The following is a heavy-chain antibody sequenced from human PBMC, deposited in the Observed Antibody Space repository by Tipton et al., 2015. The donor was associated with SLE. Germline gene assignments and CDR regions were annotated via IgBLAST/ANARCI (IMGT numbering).Heavy chain of an antibody. Sequence: SLRLSCSASGFTFGDFGMSWVRQAPGKGLEWVAHIQQDGNDKYYVDSVKGRFTISRDDAKNSLYLQMNRLRAEDTAVFYCATGNWGGKGFWGQGTLVTVSS. J-gene: IGHJ4*02. CDR3: ATGNWGGKGF. CDR2: IQQDGNDK. V-gene: IGHV3-7*01. D-gene: IGHD4-23*01. CDR1: GFTFGDFG.